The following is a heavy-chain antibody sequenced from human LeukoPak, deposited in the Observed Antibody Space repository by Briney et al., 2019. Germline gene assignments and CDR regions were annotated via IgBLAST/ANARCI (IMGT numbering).Heavy chain of an antibody. V-gene: IGHV3-21*01. D-gene: IGHD2-2*01. J-gene: IGHJ4*02. CDR2: ITSNSDYL. CDR3: ARGLSAAVEPTDY. CDR1: GFTFSSYS. Sequence: GGSLRLSCAASGFTFSSYSMNWVRQAPGKGLEWVSGITSNSDYLYYADSMKGRFTISRDNAKNSLYLQMNSLRAEDTAVYYCARGLSAAVEPTDYWGQGTLVTVSS.